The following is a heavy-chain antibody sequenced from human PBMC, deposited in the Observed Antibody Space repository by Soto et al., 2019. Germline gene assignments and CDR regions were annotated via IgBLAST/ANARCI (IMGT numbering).Heavy chain of an antibody. J-gene: IGHJ4*02. Sequence: ASVKVSCKASGYTFTSYGISWVRQAPGQGLEWMGWISAYNGNTNYAQKLQGRVTMTTDTSTSTAYMELRSLRSDDTAVYYCARDGGGYCSSTSCYAGDYWGQGTLVTVSS. D-gene: IGHD2-2*01. CDR3: ARDGGGYCSSTSCYAGDY. V-gene: IGHV1-18*01. CDR2: ISAYNGNT. CDR1: GYTFTSYG.